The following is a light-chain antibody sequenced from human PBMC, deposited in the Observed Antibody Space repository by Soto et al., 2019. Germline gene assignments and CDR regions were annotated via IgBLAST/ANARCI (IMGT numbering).Light chain of an antibody. CDR3: QQYDSSPLT. CDR2: GAS. V-gene: IGKV3-20*01. J-gene: IGKJ1*01. CDR1: QSVSRNY. Sequence: EIVLTQSPGTLSLSPGERATLSCRASQSVSRNYLAWYQQKPGQAPRLLIYGASSRATGIPDKFSGGGSGTDFTLTISRLEPEDFAVYYCQQYDSSPLTFGQGTKVEIK.